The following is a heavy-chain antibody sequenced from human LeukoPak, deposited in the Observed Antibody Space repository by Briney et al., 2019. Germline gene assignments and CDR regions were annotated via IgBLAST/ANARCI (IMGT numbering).Heavy chain of an antibody. Sequence: SETLSLTCAVYGGSFSGYYWSWIRQPPGKGLEWSGEINHSGSTNYNPSLKSRVTISVDTSKNQFSLKLSSVTAADTAVYYCARGGERWLHRNRCFDYWGQGTLVTVSS. V-gene: IGHV4-34*01. CDR1: GGSFSGYY. D-gene: IGHD5-24*01. CDR2: INHSGST. J-gene: IGHJ4*02. CDR3: ARGGERWLHRNRCFDY.